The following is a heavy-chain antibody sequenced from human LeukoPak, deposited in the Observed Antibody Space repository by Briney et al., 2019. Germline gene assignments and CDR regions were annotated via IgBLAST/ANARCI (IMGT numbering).Heavy chain of an antibody. CDR1: GGSFSGYY. CDR2: INHSGST. V-gene: IGHV4-34*01. Sequence: SETLSLTCAVYGGSFSGYYWSWIRQPPGKGLEWIGEINHSGSTNYNPSLKSRVTISVDTSKNQFSLKLSSVTAADTAVYYCARSIAARPASGGGYFDYWGQGTLVTVSS. CDR3: ARSIAARPASGGGYFDY. J-gene: IGHJ4*02. D-gene: IGHD6-6*01.